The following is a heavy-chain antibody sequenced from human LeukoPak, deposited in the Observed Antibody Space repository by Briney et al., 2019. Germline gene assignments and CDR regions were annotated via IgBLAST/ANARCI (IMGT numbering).Heavy chain of an antibody. V-gene: IGHV3-7*01. CDR2: INEDGSER. J-gene: IGHJ5*02. CDR3: VRDATRGGDLDH. Sequence: PGGSLRLSCAASGFTFTDYWMMWVRQAPVKGLEWVAQINEDGSERYYGDSVRGRFSISRDNAKNSLELQTNTLRVEDTAVYYCVRDATRGGDLDHWGQGTLVTVSS. D-gene: IGHD2-21*01. CDR1: GFTFTDYW.